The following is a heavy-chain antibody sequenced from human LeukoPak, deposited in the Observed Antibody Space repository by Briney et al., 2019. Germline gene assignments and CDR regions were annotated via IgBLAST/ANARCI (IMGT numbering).Heavy chain of an antibody. CDR2: INHDGIHT. J-gene: IGHJ4*02. CDR1: GFTFSNNW. D-gene: IGHD1-26*01. V-gene: IGHV3-7*01. CDR3: ARAGGSYFT. Sequence: GGSLRLSCVASGFTFSNNWMAWVRQAPGKGPELVAHINHDGIHTGYVDSVKGRFTISRDNAKNSLYLQMNSLRAEDTAVYYCARAGGSYFTWGQGTLVTVSS.